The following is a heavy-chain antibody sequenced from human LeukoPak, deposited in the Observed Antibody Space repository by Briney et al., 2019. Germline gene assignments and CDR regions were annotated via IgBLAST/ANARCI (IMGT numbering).Heavy chain of an antibody. J-gene: IGHJ4*02. D-gene: IGHD4-17*01. CDR3: AKDGDYGDFFDY. Sequence: GGSLRLSCTASGFTFSSYAMTWVRQVPGRGLEWVSTISHSGGDTYYADSVKGRFAISRDNSKNTLYLQMNSLRAEDTAVYYCAKDGDYGDFFDYWGQGTLVTVSS. V-gene: IGHV3-23*01. CDR1: GFTFSSYA. CDR2: ISHSGGDT.